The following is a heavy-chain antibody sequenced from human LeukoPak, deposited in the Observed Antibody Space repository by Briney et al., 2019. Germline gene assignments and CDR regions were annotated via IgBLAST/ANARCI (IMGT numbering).Heavy chain of an antibody. CDR2: INHSGST. CDR1: GGSFSGYY. Sequence: SETLSLTCAVYGGSFSGYYRSWIRQPPGKGLECRGEINHSGSTNYNASLKSRVTISVDTSKYQFSLKLSSVTAADTAVYYCARGSGWHGIWFGDSLVYWGQGTLVTVSS. J-gene: IGHJ4*02. V-gene: IGHV4-34*01. D-gene: IGHD3-10*01. CDR3: ARGSGWHGIWFGDSLVY.